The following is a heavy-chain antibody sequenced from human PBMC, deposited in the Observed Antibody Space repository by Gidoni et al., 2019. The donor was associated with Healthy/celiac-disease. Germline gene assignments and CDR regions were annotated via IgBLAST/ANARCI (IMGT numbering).Heavy chain of an antibody. CDR3: ARSSAIVVVVAATGRDWFDP. Sequence: QVQLVQSGAEVKKPGASVKVSCKAAGYTFTSYYMPWVRQAPGQGLEWMGIINPSGGSTSYAQKFQGRVTMTRDTSTSTVYMELSSLRSEDTAVYYCARSSAIVVVVAATGRDWFDPWGQGTLVTVSS. V-gene: IGHV1-46*01. J-gene: IGHJ5*02. CDR1: GYTFTSYY. CDR2: INPSGGST. D-gene: IGHD2-15*01.